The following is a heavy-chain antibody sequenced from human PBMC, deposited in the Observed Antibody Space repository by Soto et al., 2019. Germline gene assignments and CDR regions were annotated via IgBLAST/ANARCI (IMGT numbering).Heavy chain of an antibody. V-gene: IGHV4-39*01. CDR3: ARLTWDLFFDY. D-gene: IGHD1-26*01. Sequence: QLQLQESGPGLVKPSETLSLTCTVSGDSISSRTNYWGWIRQPPGKGLEWIGSIYYSGSTYYNPSLKSRVTISVDTSKNQFSLKRSSVTAADTAVYYCARLTWDLFFDYWGQGTLVTVSS. J-gene: IGHJ4*02. CDR1: GDSISSRTNY. CDR2: IYYSGST.